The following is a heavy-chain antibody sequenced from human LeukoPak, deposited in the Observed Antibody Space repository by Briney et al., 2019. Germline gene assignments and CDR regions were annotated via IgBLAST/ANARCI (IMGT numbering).Heavy chain of an antibody. CDR1: GYTFTSYG. D-gene: IGHD3-16*02. Sequence: ASVKVSCKVSGYTFTSYGISWVRQAPGQGLEWMGGIIPIFGTANYAQKFQGRVTITADESTSTAYMELSSLRSEDTAVYYCARDSRSSDYYYYMDVWGKGTTVTVSS. CDR2: IIPIFGTA. CDR3: ARDSRSSDYYYYMDV. J-gene: IGHJ6*03. V-gene: IGHV1-69*13.